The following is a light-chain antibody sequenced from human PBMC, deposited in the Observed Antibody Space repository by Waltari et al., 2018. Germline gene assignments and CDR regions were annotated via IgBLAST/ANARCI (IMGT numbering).Light chain of an antibody. Sequence: DIVMTQSPDSLAVSLGEWATINCKSSQSVLYSSNNKNYLAWYQQKPGQPPRLLIYWASTRESGVPDRFSGSWSETDFTLTISSLQAEDVAVYYCQQYYSTPPLTFGGGTKVEI. CDR3: QQYYSTPPLT. CDR1: QSVLYSSNNKNY. J-gene: IGKJ4*01. V-gene: IGKV4-1*01. CDR2: WAS.